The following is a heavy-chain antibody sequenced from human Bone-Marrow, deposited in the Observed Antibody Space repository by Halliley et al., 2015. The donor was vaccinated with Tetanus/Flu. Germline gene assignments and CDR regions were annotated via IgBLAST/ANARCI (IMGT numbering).Heavy chain of an antibody. Sequence: LRLSCSVSGASMFPYYWSWIRQPPGKGLEWIGYIYYSGNTNYNPSLKTRVTLSVDTSKKQFSLKLTSVTAADTAVYYCARHCSGNSCYTDAFDIWGQGTKVTVSS. V-gene: IGHV4-59*08. CDR2: IYYSGNT. CDR1: GASMFPYY. J-gene: IGHJ3*02. D-gene: IGHD2-15*01. CDR3: ARHCSGNSCYTDAFDI.